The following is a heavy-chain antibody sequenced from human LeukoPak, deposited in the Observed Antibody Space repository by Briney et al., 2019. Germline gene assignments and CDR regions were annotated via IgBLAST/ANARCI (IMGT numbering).Heavy chain of an antibody. J-gene: IGHJ4*02. CDR2: ISGSGGST. V-gene: IGHV3-23*01. D-gene: IGHD3-10*01. Sequence: PGGSLRLSCAASGFTFSSYGMSWVRQAPGKGLEWVSAISGSGGSTYYADSVKGRFTISRDNSKNTLYLQMNSLRAEDTAVYYCARDLPFLWFGELQSPQGWGQGTLVTVSS. CDR1: GFTFSSYG. CDR3: ARDLPFLWFGELQSPQG.